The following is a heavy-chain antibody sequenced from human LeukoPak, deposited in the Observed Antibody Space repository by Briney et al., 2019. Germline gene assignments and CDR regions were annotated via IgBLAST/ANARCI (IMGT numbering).Heavy chain of an antibody. D-gene: IGHD6-13*01. Sequence: SETLSLTCTVSGGSISSISYYWGWIRQPPGKGLEWIGSIYYSGSTSYNPSLESRVTISVDTSKNQFSLKLSSVTAADTAVYYCARRSIAAAFRGVWGQGTTVTVSS. CDR1: GGSISSISYY. J-gene: IGHJ6*02. CDR3: ARRSIAAAFRGV. CDR2: IYYSGST. V-gene: IGHV4-39*07.